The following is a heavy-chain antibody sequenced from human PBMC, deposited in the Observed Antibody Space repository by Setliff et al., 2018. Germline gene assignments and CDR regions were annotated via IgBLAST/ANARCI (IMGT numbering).Heavy chain of an antibody. Sequence: PSETLSLTCAVSGYSISSGYYWGWIRQPPGKGLEWVANIKQDGSGKYYVDSVKGRFTISRDNAKNSLYLQMNSLRAEDTAVYYCARDAEPSAISLYYFDYWGQGTLVTVSS. CDR2: IKQDGSGK. CDR1: GYSISSGYY. J-gene: IGHJ4*02. V-gene: IGHV3-7*01. D-gene: IGHD2-2*02. CDR3: ARDAEPSAISLYYFDY.